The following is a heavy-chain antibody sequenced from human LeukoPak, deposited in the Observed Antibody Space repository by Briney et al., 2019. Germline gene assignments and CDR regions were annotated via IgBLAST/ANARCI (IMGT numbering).Heavy chain of an antibody. CDR2: INPNSGGT. Sequence: VASVKVSCKASGYTFTGYYMHWVRQAPGQGLEWMGWINPNSGGTNYAQKFQGRVTMTRDTSISTAYMELSRLRSDDTAVYYCASSPYYYDSSGYYLGPYWGQGTLVTVSS. CDR1: GYTFTGYY. CDR3: ASSPYYYDSSGYYLGPY. J-gene: IGHJ4*02. D-gene: IGHD3-22*01. V-gene: IGHV1-2*02.